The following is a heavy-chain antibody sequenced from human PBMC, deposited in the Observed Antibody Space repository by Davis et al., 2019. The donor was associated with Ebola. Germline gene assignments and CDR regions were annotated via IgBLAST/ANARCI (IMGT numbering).Heavy chain of an antibody. CDR2: INAGNGNT. Sequence: AASVKVSCKASGYTFTSYAMHWVRQAPGQRLEWMGWINAGNGNTKYSQKFQGRVTITRDTSASTAYMELSSLRSEDTAVYYCASGYYDGRGYSSPAHFAYWGHGSLVTVSS. V-gene: IGHV1-3*01. CDR1: GYTFTSYA. D-gene: IGHD3-22*01. J-gene: IGHJ4*01. CDR3: ASGYYDGRGYSSPAHFAY.